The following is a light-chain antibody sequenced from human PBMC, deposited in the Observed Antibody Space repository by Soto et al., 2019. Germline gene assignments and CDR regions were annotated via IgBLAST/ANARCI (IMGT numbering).Light chain of an antibody. Sequence: QSALTQPRSVSGSPGQSVTISCTGTSSDVGGYNYVSWYQQHPGKAPKLMIYDVSKRPSGVPDRFSGSTSGNAASLTISGLQAEDEADYSCCSYAGSYVFGTGTKLTVL. CDR2: DVS. J-gene: IGLJ1*01. CDR1: SSDVGGYNY. V-gene: IGLV2-11*01. CDR3: CSYAGSYV.